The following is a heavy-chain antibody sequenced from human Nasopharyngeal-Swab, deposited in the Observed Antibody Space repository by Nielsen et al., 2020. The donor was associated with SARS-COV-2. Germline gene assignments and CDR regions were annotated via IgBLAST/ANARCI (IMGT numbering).Heavy chain of an antibody. CDR1: GFTFSSYW. V-gene: IGHV3-74*01. D-gene: IGHD6-13*01. J-gene: IGHJ3*02. CDR2: IKSDGSTT. CDR3: TRDFSAAAGSFDI. Sequence: GESLKISCAASGFTFSSYWMHWVRQAPGKGLVWVSRIKSDGSTTNYADSVKGRFTIPRDNAKNTLYLQMHSLRAEDTAVYYCTRDFSAAAGSFDIWGQGTMVTVSS.